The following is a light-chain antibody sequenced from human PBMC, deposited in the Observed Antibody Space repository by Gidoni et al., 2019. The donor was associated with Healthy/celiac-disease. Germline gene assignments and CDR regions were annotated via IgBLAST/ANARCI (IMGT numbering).Light chain of an antibody. CDR1: QSISSY. Sequence: DIQMTQSPSSLSASVGDRVTITCRASQSISSYLNWYQQKPGKAPKLLIYAASSLQSGVPSRFSGSGSRTDFTLTISSLQPEDFATYYCQQSYSTPPFPFGPGTKVDIK. V-gene: IGKV1-39*01. J-gene: IGKJ3*01. CDR2: AAS. CDR3: QQSYSTPPFP.